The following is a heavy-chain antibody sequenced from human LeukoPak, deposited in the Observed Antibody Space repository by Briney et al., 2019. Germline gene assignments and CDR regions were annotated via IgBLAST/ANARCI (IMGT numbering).Heavy chain of an antibody. J-gene: IGHJ5*02. CDR3: ARVPSIVSSEDWFDP. D-gene: IGHD6-25*01. Sequence: ASVKVSCKASGYTFTSYGISWVRQAPGQGLEWMGWISAYNGNTNYAQRFQGRVTITADKSTSTAYMELSSLRSEDTAVYYCARVPSIVSSEDWFDPWGQGTLVTVSS. CDR2: ISAYNGNT. CDR1: GYTFTSYG. V-gene: IGHV1-18*01.